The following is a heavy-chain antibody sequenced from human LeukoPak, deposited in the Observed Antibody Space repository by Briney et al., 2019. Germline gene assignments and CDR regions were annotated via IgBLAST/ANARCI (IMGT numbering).Heavy chain of an antibody. CDR3: ARVQGYCTNGVCPRTGYYYYYMDV. Sequence: SETLSLTCTVSGGSISTSSYYWGWVRQPPGKGLEWIGNIFYSGSTYYSPSLKSRVTISLGTSRNQFSLKLNSVTAADTAVYYCARVQGYCTNGVCPRTGYYYYYMDVWGKGTTVTVSS. CDR1: GGSISTSSYY. J-gene: IGHJ6*03. D-gene: IGHD2-8*01. CDR2: IFYSGST. V-gene: IGHV4-39*07.